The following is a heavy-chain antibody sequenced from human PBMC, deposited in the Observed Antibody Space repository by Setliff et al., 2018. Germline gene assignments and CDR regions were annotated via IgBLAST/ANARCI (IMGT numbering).Heavy chain of an antibody. CDR3: GRDPHTPTVTTRGDY. Sequence: SETLSLTCTVSGGPISSGSYYWSWIRQPAGKGLEWIGEIYHNGITNYNPSLKSRVSISVDKSKNQVSLKLNSVTAADTAVYYCGRDPHTPTVTTRGDYWGQGTLVTSPQ. CDR1: GGPISSGSYY. V-gene: IGHV4-61*10. J-gene: IGHJ4*02. CDR2: IYHNGIT. D-gene: IGHD4-17*01.